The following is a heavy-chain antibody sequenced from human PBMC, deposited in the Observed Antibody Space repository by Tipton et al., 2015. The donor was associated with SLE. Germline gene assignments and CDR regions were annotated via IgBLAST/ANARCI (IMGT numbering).Heavy chain of an antibody. V-gene: IGHV3-23*01. CDR1: GFTFSSYA. J-gene: IGHJ3*02. D-gene: IGHD2-15*01. CDR3: AKGRIVVVAAHDAFDI. CDR2: ISGSGGST. Sequence: SLRLSCAASGFTFSSYAMSWVRQAPGKGLEWVSAISGSGGSTYYADSVKGRFTISRDNSKNTLYLQMNSLRAEDTAVYYCAKGRIVVVAAHDAFDIWGQGTMVTVSS.